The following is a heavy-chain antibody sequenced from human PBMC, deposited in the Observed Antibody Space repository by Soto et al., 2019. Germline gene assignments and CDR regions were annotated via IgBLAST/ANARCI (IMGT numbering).Heavy chain of an antibody. D-gene: IGHD2-2*01. Sequence: QAQMVQSGAEVKKPGASVKVSCRTSGYTFTTYGVSWVREAPGQGLEWMGGISGYNGDITYAERLQGRLTMTTDTSTSTAYMELRNLRPEDTAVYFCARDVGLLRLCSTTPCYLAAWGQGTLVTVSS. J-gene: IGHJ5*02. CDR1: GYTFTTYG. CDR3: ARDVGLLRLCSTTPCYLAA. V-gene: IGHV1-18*01. CDR2: ISGYNGDI.